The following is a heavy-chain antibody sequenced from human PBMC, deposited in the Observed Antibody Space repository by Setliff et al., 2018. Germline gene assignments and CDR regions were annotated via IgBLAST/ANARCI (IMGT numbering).Heavy chain of an antibody. CDR1: VDLILDHW. Sequence: PSETLSLTCSVSVDLILDHWWTWIRQPAGKGLEWIGQVYSDGNTKYNPSLSNRVTISVDRSSNQFSLELSSVNAADTAVYYCARAREGGFLEWAPFDFWGRGMQVTV. J-gene: IGHJ4*01. CDR2: VYSDGNT. CDR3: ARAREGGFLEWAPFDF. V-gene: IGHV4-4*07. D-gene: IGHD3-3*01.